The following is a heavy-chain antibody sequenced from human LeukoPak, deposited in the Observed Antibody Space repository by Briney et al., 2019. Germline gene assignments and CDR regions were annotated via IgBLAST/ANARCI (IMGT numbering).Heavy chain of an antibody. CDR1: GFPFSSYW. V-gene: IGHV3-23*01. D-gene: IGHD6-13*01. J-gene: IGHJ5*02. Sequence: GGSLRLSCVASGFPFSSYWMTWVRQAPGKGLGWVSTISSGDGITYYADSVKGRFTISRDDSKNTLYLQMNSLRAEDTAIYYCAKRPGKAAAGPFDPWGQGTLVTVSS. CDR2: ISSGDGIT. CDR3: AKRPGKAAAGPFDP.